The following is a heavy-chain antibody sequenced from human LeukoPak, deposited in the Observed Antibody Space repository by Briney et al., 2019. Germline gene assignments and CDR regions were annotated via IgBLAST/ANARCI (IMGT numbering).Heavy chain of an antibody. J-gene: IGHJ3*02. CDR3: ASAGGYSYGYDAFDI. Sequence: GGSLRLSCAASGFTFSSYAMHWVRQAPGKGLEYVSAISSNGGSTYYANSVKGRFTISRDNSKNTLYLQMGSLRAEDMAVYYCASAGGYSYGYDAFDIWGQGTMVTVSS. D-gene: IGHD5-18*01. V-gene: IGHV3-64*01. CDR2: ISSNGGST. CDR1: GFTFSSYA.